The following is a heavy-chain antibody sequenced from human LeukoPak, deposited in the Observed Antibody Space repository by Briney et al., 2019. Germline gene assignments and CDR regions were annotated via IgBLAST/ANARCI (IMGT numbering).Heavy chain of an antibody. V-gene: IGHV1-2*02. CDR3: AREESRRIAAAGY. CDR1: GYTFTGYY. CDR2: MNPNSGDT. Sequence: ASVKVSCKASGYTFTGYYIHWVRQAPGQGLEWMGWMNPNSGDTNFAQKFQGRVTMTRDTSISTAYMELSRLRSDDTAVYYCAREESRRIAAAGYWGQGTLVTVSS. J-gene: IGHJ4*02. D-gene: IGHD6-13*01.